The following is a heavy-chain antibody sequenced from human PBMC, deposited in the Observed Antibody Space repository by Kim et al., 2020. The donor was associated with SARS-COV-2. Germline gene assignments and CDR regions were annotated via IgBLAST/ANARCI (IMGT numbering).Heavy chain of an antibody. CDR3: TRLGDYNWNDY. D-gene: IGHD1-20*01. V-gene: IGHV3-73*01. J-gene: IGHJ4*02. CDR2: IRSKANSYAT. Sequence: GGSLRLSCAASGFTFSGSAMHWVRQASGKGLEWVGRIRSKANSYATAYAASVKGRFTISRDDSKNTAYLQMNSLKTEDTAVYYCTRLGDYNWNDYWGQGTLVTVSS. CDR1: GFTFSGSA.